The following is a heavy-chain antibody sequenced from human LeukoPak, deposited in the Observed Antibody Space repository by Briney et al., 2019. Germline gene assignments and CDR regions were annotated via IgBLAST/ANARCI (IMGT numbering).Heavy chain of an antibody. CDR3: ARDYCDSSGYYYVPSDY. D-gene: IGHD3-22*01. V-gene: IGHV1-46*01. CDR2: INPSGGST. J-gene: IGHJ4*02. Sequence: ASVKVSCKASGYTFTSYYMHWVRQAPGQGLEWMGIINPSGGSTSYAQKFQGRVTMTRDTSTSTVYMELSSLRSEDTAVYYCARDYCDSSGYYYVPSDYWGQGTLVTVSS. CDR1: GYTFTSYY.